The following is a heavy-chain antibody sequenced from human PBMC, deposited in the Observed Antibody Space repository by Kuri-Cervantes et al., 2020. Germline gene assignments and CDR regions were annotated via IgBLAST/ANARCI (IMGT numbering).Heavy chain of an antibody. CDR1: GGSISSYY. CDR2: IYYSGST. D-gene: IGHD6-13*01. J-gene: IGHJ6*03. V-gene: IGHV4-59*12. CDR3: ARGVTTGYSSSWYQAHYYYYMDV. Sequence: SETLSLTCTVSGGSISSYYWSWIRQPPGKGLEWIGYIYYSGSTNYNPSLKSRVTISVDTSENQFSLNLSSVTAADTAVYYCARGVTTGYSSSWYQAHYYYYMDVWGKGTTVTVSS.